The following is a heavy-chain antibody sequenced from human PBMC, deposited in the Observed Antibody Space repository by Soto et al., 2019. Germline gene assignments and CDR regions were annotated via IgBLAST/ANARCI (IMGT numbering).Heavy chain of an antibody. D-gene: IGHD3-22*01. V-gene: IGHV4-34*04. J-gene: IGHJ4*02. CDR1: GGTFSDYY. CDR3: ARDIPLILVGQGDAPDKSYFDS. CDR2: SNHRGRT. Sequence: NPSETLSLTCAVYGGTFSDYYWTWIRQPPGKGLEWIGESNHRGRTNKNPSLESRATISVDTSKNQFSLKLRSVTAADTAVYYCARDIPLILVGQGDAPDKSYFDSWGQGSLVTVSS.